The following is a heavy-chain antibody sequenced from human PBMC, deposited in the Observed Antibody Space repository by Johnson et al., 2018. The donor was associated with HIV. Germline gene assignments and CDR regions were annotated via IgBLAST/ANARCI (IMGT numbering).Heavy chain of an antibody. D-gene: IGHD2-8*01. V-gene: IGHV3-66*01. CDR3: ARDRTGMVYAIDAFDI. CDR1: GFTVSTNY. CDR2: IYSGGST. J-gene: IGHJ3*02. Sequence: VLLVESGGGLVQPGGSLRLSCAASGFTVSTNYMSWVRQAPGKGLEWVSVIYSGGSTYSADSVKGRFTISRDNSKNTLYLHMNSLRAEDTAVYYCARDRTGMVYAIDAFDIWGQGTMVTVSS.